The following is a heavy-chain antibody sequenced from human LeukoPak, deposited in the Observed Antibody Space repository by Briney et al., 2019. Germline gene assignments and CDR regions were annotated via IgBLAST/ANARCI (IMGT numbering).Heavy chain of an antibody. J-gene: IGHJ4*02. CDR1: GGSISSSSYY. V-gene: IGHV4-39*01. Sequence: PSETLSLTCIVSGGSISSSSYYWGGIRQPPGKGRAWIGSVYYSGNTYYNPSLKSRVTISVDTSKNQFSLKLRSVTAADTAVYYCARQGGSGSGSYTFDYWGQGTLVTVSS. CDR2: VYYSGNT. D-gene: IGHD3-10*01. CDR3: ARQGGSGSGSYTFDY.